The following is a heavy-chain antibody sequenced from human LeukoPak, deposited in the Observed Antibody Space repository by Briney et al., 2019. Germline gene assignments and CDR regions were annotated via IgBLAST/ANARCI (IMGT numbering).Heavy chain of an antibody. CDR2: INHSGST. J-gene: IGHJ4*02. V-gene: IGHV4-34*01. D-gene: IGHD6-19*01. CDR3: ARLSSGWPYYFDY. Sequence: WSWIRQPPGKGLEWIGEINHSGSTNYNPSLKSRVTISVDTSKNQFSLKLSSVTAADTAVYYCARLSSGWPYYFDYWGQGTLVTVSS.